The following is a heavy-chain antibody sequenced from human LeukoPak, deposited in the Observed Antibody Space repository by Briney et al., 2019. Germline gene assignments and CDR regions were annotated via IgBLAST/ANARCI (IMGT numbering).Heavy chain of an antibody. CDR1: GFTFSSYA. J-gene: IGHJ4*02. CDR3: ARDPTVVTRFDY. Sequence: GGSLRLSCAASGFTFSSYAMHWVRQAPGKGLEWVAVISYDGSNKYYADSVKGRFTVSRDNSKNTPYPQMNSLRAEDTAVYYCARDPTVVTRFDYWGQGTLVTVSS. D-gene: IGHD4-23*01. V-gene: IGHV3-30-3*01. CDR2: ISYDGSNK.